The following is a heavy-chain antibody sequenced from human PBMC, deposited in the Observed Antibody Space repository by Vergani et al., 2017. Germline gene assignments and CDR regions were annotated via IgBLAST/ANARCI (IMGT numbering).Heavy chain of an antibody. D-gene: IGHD2-2*01. CDR3: ASPDCSSTSCRGYYYYMDV. CDR1: GFTFSSYA. CDR2: ISSRGSTI. J-gene: IGHJ6*03. Sequence: EVQLVESGGGLVQPGGSLRLSCAASGFTFSSYAMNWVRQAPGKGLEWVSYISSRGSTIYYADSVKGRFTISRDNTKNALYLQMNSLRAEDTAVYYCASPDCSSTSCRGYYYYMDVWGKGTTVTVSS. V-gene: IGHV3-48*03.